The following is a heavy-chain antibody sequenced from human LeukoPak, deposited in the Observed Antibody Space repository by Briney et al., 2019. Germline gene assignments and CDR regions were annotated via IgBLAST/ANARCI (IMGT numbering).Heavy chain of an antibody. D-gene: IGHD3-3*01. CDR2: INHSGST. J-gene: IGHJ6*03. CDR3: ARARFLEWSTYYYTDV. CDR1: GGSFSGYY. Sequence: SETLSLTCAVYGGSFSGYYWSWIRQPPGKGLEWIGEINHSGSTNYNPSPKSRVTISVDTSKNQFSLKLSSVTAADTAVYYCARARFLEWSTYYYTDVWGKGTTVTVSS. V-gene: IGHV4-34*01.